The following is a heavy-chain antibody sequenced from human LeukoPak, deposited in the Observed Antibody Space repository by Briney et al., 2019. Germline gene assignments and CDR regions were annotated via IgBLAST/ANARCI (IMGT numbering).Heavy chain of an antibody. CDR3: AKRYYGSASYYAFDY. CDR2: ITGSGGST. Sequence: GGSLRLSCAASGFTFSSYAMTWVRQAPGKGLEWVSVITGSGGSTYYADSVKGRFTISRDNSKNTLYLQMNSLRAEDTAVYYCAKRYYGSASYYAFDYWGQGTLSPSPQ. D-gene: IGHD3-10*01. CDR1: GFTFSSYA. J-gene: IGHJ4*02. V-gene: IGHV3-23*01.